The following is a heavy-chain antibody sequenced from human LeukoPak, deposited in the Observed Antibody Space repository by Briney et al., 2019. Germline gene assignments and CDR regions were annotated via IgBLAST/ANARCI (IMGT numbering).Heavy chain of an antibody. D-gene: IGHD5-18*01. V-gene: IGHV4-4*07. Sequence: SETLSLTCTVSGGSISSYYWSWIRQPAGKGLEWIGRIYTSGSTNYNPSLKSRVTTSVDTSKNQFSLKLSSVTAADTAVYYCARDLHTAMADAFDIWGQGTMVTVSS. CDR1: GGSISSYY. CDR3: ARDLHTAMADAFDI. CDR2: IYTSGST. J-gene: IGHJ3*02.